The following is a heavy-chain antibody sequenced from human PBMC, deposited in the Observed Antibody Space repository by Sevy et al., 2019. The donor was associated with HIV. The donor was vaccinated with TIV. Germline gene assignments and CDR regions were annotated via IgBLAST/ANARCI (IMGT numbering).Heavy chain of an antibody. CDR2: IKQDMSEK. CDR1: GLTFSSYW. Sequence: GGSLRLSCAASGLTFSSYWMTWVRQAPGKGLEWVANIKQDMSEKYYADSVKGRFTISRDNARNSLYLQMESLRAEDTAVYYCARAQQVTMLVVIGGLYFDFWGQGTLVTVSS. D-gene: IGHD3-22*01. CDR3: ARAQQVTMLVVIGGLYFDF. J-gene: IGHJ4*02. V-gene: IGHV3-7*01.